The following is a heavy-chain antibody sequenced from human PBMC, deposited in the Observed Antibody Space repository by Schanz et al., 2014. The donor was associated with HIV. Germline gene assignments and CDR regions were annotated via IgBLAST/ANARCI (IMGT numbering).Heavy chain of an antibody. D-gene: IGHD3-10*01. CDR2: ISYDGGNK. CDR1: GFTFSSYG. J-gene: IGHJ6*02. V-gene: IGHV3-30*18. Sequence: QVQLVESGGGVVQPGRSLRLSCAASGFTFSSYGMHWVRQAPGKGLEWVATISYDGGNKYYADSVKGRFTISRDTSKKKLYLQMNSLRAEDTAVYYCAKGSSLWSFYYDMDVWGQGTTVTVSS. CDR3: AKGSSLWSFYYDMDV.